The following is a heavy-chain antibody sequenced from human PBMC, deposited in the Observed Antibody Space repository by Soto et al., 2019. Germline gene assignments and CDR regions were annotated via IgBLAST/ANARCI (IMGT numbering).Heavy chain of an antibody. V-gene: IGHV1-69*02. CDR1: GGTFSSYT. Sequence: QVQLVQSGAEVKKPGSSVKVSCKASGGTFSSYTISWVRQAPGQGLEWMGRIIPILGIANYAQKFQGRVTITADKSTSTAYMELSSLRSEDTAVYYCAGDQHCSSTSCSRTYYYYGMDVWGQGTTVTVSS. CDR2: IIPILGIA. J-gene: IGHJ6*02. D-gene: IGHD2-2*01. CDR3: AGDQHCSSTSCSRTYYYYGMDV.